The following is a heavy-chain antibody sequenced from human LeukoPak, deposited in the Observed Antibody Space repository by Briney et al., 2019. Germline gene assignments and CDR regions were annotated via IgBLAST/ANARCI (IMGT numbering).Heavy chain of an antibody. J-gene: IGHJ4*02. Sequence: GASVKVSCKASGYTFTGYYMHWVRQAPGQGLEWMGWINPNSGSTNYAQKFQGRVTMTRDTSISTAYMELSRLRSDDTAVYYCASERGRGRNQLPAYWGQGTLVTVSS. V-gene: IGHV1-2*02. D-gene: IGHD2-2*01. CDR1: GYTFTGYY. CDR3: ASERGRGRNQLPAY. CDR2: INPNSGST.